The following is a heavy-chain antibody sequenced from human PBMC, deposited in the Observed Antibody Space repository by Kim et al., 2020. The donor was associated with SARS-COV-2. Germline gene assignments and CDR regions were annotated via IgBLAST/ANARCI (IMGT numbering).Heavy chain of an antibody. CDR3: AREGPTFTGTGAGWFDP. D-gene: IGHD7-27*01. V-gene: IGHV4-59*01. CDR1: GGSISSYY. J-gene: IGHJ5*02. CDR2: IYYSGST. Sequence: SETLSLTCTVSGGSISSYYWSWIRQPPGKGLEWIGYIYYSGSTNYNPSLKSRVTISVDTSKNQFSLKLSSVTAADTAVYYCAREGPTFTGTGAGWFDPWGQGTLVTVSS.